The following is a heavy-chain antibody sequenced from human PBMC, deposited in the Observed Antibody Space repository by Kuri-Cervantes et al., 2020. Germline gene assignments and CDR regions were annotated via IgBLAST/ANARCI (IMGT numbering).Heavy chain of an antibody. J-gene: IGHJ4*02. CDR1: GGSISSISYY. D-gene: IGHD1-26*01. Sequence: GSLRRSCTVSGGSISSISYYWGWIRQPPGRGLEWIGSIYYSGSTYYNPSLNRRVTISVDTSKNQFSLRLISVSAADTAVYYCARRGGAPPPRGDFFDYCGQGTLVTVSS. CDR3: ARRGGAPPPRGDFFDY. V-gene: IGHV4-39*01. CDR2: IYYSGST.